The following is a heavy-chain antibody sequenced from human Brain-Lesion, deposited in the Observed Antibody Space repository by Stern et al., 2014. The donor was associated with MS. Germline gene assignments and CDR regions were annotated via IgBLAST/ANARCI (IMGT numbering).Heavy chain of an antibody. CDR3: ARGGAVTTSDYYLDY. CDR1: GFTFSYHA. V-gene: IGHV3-30*16. Sequence: AQLVESGGGVVQPGRSLRLSCAASGFTFSYHAMHWVRQAPGKGLEWLALISYDGSDKNDADSVKGRFTISRDNSRNTLYLQMNSLRVDDTAVYYCARGGAVTTSDYYLDYWGQGILVTVSS. D-gene: IGHD4-17*01. J-gene: IGHJ4*02. CDR2: ISYDGSDK.